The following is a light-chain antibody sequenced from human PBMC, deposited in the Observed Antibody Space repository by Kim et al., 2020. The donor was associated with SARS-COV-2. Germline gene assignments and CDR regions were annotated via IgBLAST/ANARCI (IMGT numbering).Light chain of an antibody. Sequence: VSPGERATLSGRASQSVRSNLAWYQQKPGQAPRLLIYGASTRATGIPARFSGSGSGTEFTLTISSLQSEDFAVYYCQQYNNWPLTFGGGTKVDIK. J-gene: IGKJ4*01. CDR3: QQYNNWPLT. CDR1: QSVRSN. V-gene: IGKV3-15*01. CDR2: GAS.